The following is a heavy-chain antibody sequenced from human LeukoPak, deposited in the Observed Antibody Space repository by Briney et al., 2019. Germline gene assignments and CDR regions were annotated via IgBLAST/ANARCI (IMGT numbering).Heavy chain of an antibody. CDR1: GYTFTGYF. CDR2: INPNSGGT. J-gene: IGHJ4*02. D-gene: IGHD6-13*01. Sequence: ASVKVSCKASGYTFTGYFMHWVRQAPGQGPEWMGWINPNSGGTDYAQKFQGRVTMTRDTSINTTYMELSRLKSDDTAVYYCARDVRRNNSSHIDCWGQGALVTVSS. V-gene: IGHV1-2*02. CDR3: ARDVRRNNSSHIDC.